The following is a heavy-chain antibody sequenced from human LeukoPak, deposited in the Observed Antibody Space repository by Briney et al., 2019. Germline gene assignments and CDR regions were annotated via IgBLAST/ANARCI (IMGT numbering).Heavy chain of an antibody. CDR1: GFTFSAYV. D-gene: IGHD3-22*01. CDR2: LWYDGSNE. CDR3: ARVRADSSGHDIDY. Sequence: GTSLRLSCAACGFTFSAYVMHWVRQAPGKGLEWMAILWYDGSNEYYADSVKGRFTMSRDNSKNTLHLQMNSLRAEDTAVYYCARVRADSSGHDIDYWGQGTLVTVSS. V-gene: IGHV3-33*08. J-gene: IGHJ4*02.